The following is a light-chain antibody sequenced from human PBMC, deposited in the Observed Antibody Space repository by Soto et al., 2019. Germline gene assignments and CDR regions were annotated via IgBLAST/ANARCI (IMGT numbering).Light chain of an antibody. V-gene: IGKV4-1*01. CDR2: WAS. Sequence: DIVMTQSPDSLAVSLGERATVNCKSSQSVLHRSSNKNFLAWYQQKPGQPPKLLISWASTRESGVPDRFSGSGSETDFALTISSLQADYVAVYFCQHYYNTPWTFGQGTKVEIK. J-gene: IGKJ1*01. CDR1: QSVLHRSSNKNF. CDR3: QHYYNTPWT.